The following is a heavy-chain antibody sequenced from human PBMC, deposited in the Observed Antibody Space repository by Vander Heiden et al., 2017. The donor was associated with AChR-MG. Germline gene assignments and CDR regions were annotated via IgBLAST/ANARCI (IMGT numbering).Heavy chain of an antibody. CDR1: GFMFSGYA. CDR3: AKGGFSSSRSFSDYYYMDL. Sequence: QVQVVESGGGVIQPGRSLRLSCAASGFMFSGYAMHWVRQAPGKGLEWVAVTTYDGIIKYHADSVKGRFTISRVNSENTVYLQMNDLRPEDTGLYYCAKGGFSSSRSFSDYYYMDLWGQGTTVTVSS. CDR2: TTYDGIIK. V-gene: IGHV3-30*18. J-gene: IGHJ6*03. D-gene: IGHD6-19*01.